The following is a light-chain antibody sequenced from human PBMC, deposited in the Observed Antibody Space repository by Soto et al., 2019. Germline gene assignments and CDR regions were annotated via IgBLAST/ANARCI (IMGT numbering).Light chain of an antibody. J-gene: IGKJ5*01. CDR1: QGIGSS. V-gene: IGKV1-9*01. CDR2: TAS. Sequence: DSQLTQSPSVLSASVGDRVTITCRASQGIGSSLAWYHQKAGKAPKLLIHTASTLQSGVPSRFSGSGSGTDFTLTITSLQPEDFATYYCQQRHSYPITFRQGTRLEIK. CDR3: QQRHSYPIT.